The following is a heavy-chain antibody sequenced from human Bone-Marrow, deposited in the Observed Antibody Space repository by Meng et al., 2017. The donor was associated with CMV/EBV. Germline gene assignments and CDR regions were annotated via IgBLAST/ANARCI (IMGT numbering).Heavy chain of an antibody. CDR3: ARSTGGYSSRGLGSFDP. D-gene: IGHD6-13*01. J-gene: IGHJ5*02. Sequence: FTFSSYSMSWVRQAPGKGLEWVSAISSSSSYIYYADSVKGRFTISRDNAKNSLYLQMNSLRAEDTAVYYCARSTGGYSSRGLGSFDPWGQGTLVTVSS. CDR2: ISSSSSYI. V-gene: IGHV3-21*01. CDR1: FTFSSYS.